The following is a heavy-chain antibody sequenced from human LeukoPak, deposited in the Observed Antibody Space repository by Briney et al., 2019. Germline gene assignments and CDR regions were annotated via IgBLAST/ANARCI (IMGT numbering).Heavy chain of an antibody. CDR1: GGSISSSSYY. J-gene: IGHJ3*02. V-gene: IGHV4-39*01. D-gene: IGHD6-6*01. CDR2: IYHSGST. Sequence: SETLSLTCTVSGGSISSSSYYWGWIRQPPGKGLEWIGSIYHSGSTYYNPSLKSRVTISVDTSKNQFSLKLSSVTAADTAVYYCARADPSNDAFDIWGQGTMVIVSS. CDR3: ARADPSNDAFDI.